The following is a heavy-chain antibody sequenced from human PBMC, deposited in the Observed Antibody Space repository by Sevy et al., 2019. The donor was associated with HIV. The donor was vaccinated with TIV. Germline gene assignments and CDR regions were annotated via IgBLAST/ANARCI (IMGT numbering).Heavy chain of an antibody. J-gene: IGHJ4*02. Sequence: SETLSLTCTVSGGSITSLYWGWIRQPPGKGLEWIANIYYNGNTNYNPSLKSRVTISLDTSQNQFSLRLSSVTAADTAIYYGAGENAWGRGYSWGQGTLVTVSS. CDR1: GGSITSLY. V-gene: IGHV4-59*08. D-gene: IGHD1-26*01. CDR2: IYYNGNT. CDR3: AGENAWGRGYS.